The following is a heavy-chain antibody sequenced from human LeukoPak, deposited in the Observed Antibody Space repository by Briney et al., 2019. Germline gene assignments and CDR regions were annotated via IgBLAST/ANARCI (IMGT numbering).Heavy chain of an antibody. CDR3: ARDREGSSFFDY. Sequence: GGSLGLSCAASGFTFSSYSMNWVRQAPGKGLEWVSSISSSSSYIYYADSVKGRFTISRDNAKNSLYLQMNSLRAEDTAVYYCARDREGSSFFDYWGQGTLVTVSS. J-gene: IGHJ4*02. CDR2: ISSSSSYI. CDR1: GFTFSSYS. V-gene: IGHV3-21*01. D-gene: IGHD1-26*01.